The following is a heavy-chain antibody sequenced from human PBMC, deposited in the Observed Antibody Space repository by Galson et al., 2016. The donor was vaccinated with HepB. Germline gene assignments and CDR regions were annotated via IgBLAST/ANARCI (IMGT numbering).Heavy chain of an antibody. D-gene: IGHD3-16*01. Sequence: SVKVSCKASGYTFINNAIHWVRQAPGQRLEWMGWINAENGNTKYSQKFQGRVTMTRDTTASSADMELSSLKSEDTAIYYCARSSSWFGGVDYWGQGTLVTVSS. CDR3: ARSSSWFGGVDY. V-gene: IGHV1-3*01. J-gene: IGHJ4*02. CDR1: GYTFINNA. CDR2: INAENGNT.